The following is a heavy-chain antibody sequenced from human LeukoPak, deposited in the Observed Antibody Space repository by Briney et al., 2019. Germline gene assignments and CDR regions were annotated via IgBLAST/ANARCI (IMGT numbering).Heavy chain of an antibody. J-gene: IGHJ4*02. D-gene: IGHD5-24*01. CDR1: GASVGGNH. CDR2: IFHDGVT. CDR3: ARVRIRRWLHDY. Sequence: PSETLSLTCAVSGASVGGNHWSWIRQSPEKGLEWIGNIFHDGVTDYNPSFKSRVTMLPDTSKNQFSLRLTSVTAADTAVYYCARVRIRRWLHDYWGQGTLVTVSS. V-gene: IGHV4-59*02.